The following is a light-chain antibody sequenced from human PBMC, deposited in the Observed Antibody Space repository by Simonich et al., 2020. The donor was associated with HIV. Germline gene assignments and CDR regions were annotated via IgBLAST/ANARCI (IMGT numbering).Light chain of an antibody. CDR1: STDVGSYNY. Sequence: QSALTQPASVSGSPGQSITISCTGTSTDVGSYNYVSWYQQHPGKAPQLMIYAVSHRPSGVSNRFSGSKSGNTASLTISGLQPEDEADYYCSSYTSSSTVVFGGGTKLTVL. J-gene: IGLJ2*01. V-gene: IGLV2-14*01. CDR2: AVS. CDR3: SSYTSSSTVV.